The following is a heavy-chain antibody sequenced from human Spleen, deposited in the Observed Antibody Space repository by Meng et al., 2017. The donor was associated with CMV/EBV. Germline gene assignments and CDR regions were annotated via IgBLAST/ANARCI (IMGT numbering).Heavy chain of an antibody. CDR1: GGSISSGSYY. D-gene: IGHD3-3*01. CDR2: IYTSGST. Sequence: QVQLQESGPGLVKPSQPLSSPCTVSGGSISSGSYYWSWIRQPAGKGLEWIGRIYTSGSTNYNPSLKSRVTISVDTSKNQFSLKLSSVTAADTAVYYCARHYDFWSGYSYYFDYWGQGTLVTVSS. CDR3: ARHYDFWSGYSYYFDY. J-gene: IGHJ4*02. V-gene: IGHV4-61*02.